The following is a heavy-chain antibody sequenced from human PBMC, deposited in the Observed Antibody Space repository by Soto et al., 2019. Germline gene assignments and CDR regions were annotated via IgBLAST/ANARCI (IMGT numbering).Heavy chain of an antibody. D-gene: IGHD3-22*01. CDR3: AKGGTYYYDSNFDY. J-gene: IGHJ4*02. CDR1: GFTFSSYG. V-gene: IGHV3-30*18. CDR2: ISYDGSNK. Sequence: GGSLRLSCAASGFTFSSYGMHWVRQAPGKGLEWVAVISYDGSNKYYADSVKGRFTISRDNSKNTLYLQMNSLRAEDTAVYYSAKGGTYYYDSNFDYWGQGSLVTVSA.